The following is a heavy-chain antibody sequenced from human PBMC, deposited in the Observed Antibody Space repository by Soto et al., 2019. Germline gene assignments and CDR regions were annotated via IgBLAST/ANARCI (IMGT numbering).Heavy chain of an antibody. J-gene: IGHJ6*02. CDR1: GFTCSSYD. Sequence: GGSLRLSCAASGFTCSSYDMHWVRQATGKGLEWVSAIGTAGDTYYPGSVKGRFTISRENAKNSLYLQMNSLRAGDTAVYYCARSPGYSSGWYYYYGMEVWGQGTTVTVSS. V-gene: IGHV3-13*04. CDR3: ARSPGYSSGWYYYYGMEV. CDR2: IGTAGDT. D-gene: IGHD6-19*01.